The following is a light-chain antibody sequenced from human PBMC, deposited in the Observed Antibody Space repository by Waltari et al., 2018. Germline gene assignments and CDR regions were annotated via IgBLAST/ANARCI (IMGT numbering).Light chain of an antibody. CDR3: QQYNNNSPLT. Sequence: DIKMTQSPSTLSASVGDRVTITCRASQSISTWLAWYQQKPGKAPKLLIYKASSLLSGVPSRFSGSGSGTEFTLTISSLQPDDFATYYCQQYNNNSPLTFGPGTKVDIK. J-gene: IGKJ3*01. CDR1: QSISTW. CDR2: KAS. V-gene: IGKV1-5*03.